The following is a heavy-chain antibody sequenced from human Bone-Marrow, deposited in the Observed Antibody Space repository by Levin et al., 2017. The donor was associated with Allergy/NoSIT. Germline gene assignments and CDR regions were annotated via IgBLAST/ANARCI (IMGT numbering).Heavy chain of an antibody. V-gene: IGHV3-7*01. CDR2: IKHVGGEE. J-gene: IGHJ5*02. D-gene: IGHD6-13*01. CDR1: GFTFSNYW. CDR3: ARATRGSSTSET. Sequence: GESLKISCAASGFTFSNYWMGWVRQAPGKGLECVANIKHVGGEEYYVDSVKGRFTISRDNAKNSLYLQMNSLRAEDTAVYYCARATRGSSTSETWGQGTLVTVSS.